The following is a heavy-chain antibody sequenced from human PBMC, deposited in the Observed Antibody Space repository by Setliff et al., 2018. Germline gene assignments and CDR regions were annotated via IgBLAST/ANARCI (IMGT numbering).Heavy chain of an antibody. J-gene: IGHJ3*02. Sequence: GESLKISCKGSGYSFSTCWIGWVRQMPGKGLEWMGIIYPGDSITRYSPSFQGQVTISVDKSINTAYLQWSSLRASDTAMYYCARRTMVRGVITDAFDIWGQGTMVTVSS. V-gene: IGHV5-51*01. CDR3: ARRTMVRGVITDAFDI. CDR2: IYPGDSIT. D-gene: IGHD3-10*01. CDR1: GYSFSTCW.